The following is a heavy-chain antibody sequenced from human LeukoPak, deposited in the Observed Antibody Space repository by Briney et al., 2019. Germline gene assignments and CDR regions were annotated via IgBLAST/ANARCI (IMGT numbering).Heavy chain of an antibody. CDR3: ASDSSSWFPFDY. J-gene: IGHJ4*02. CDR2: IYYSGST. Sequence: SETLSLTCAVYGRSFSGYYWGWIRQPPGKGLEWIGSIYYSGSTYYNPSLKSRVTISVDTSKNQFSLKLSSVTAADTAVYYCASDSSSWFPFDYWGQGTLVTVSS. D-gene: IGHD6-13*01. V-gene: IGHV4-39*01. CDR1: GRSFSGYY.